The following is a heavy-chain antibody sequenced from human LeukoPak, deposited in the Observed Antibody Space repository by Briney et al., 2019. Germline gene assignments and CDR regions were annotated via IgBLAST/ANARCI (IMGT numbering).Heavy chain of an antibody. V-gene: IGHV3-30*18. D-gene: IGHD3-10*01. CDR1: GFTFSNYG. CDR2: ISYDGTIK. J-gene: IGHJ4*02. Sequence: GGSLRLSCAASGFTFSNYGMHWVRQAPGKGLEWVAVISYDGTIKYYADSVKGRFTISRDNSKNTLYLQMDSLRAEDTAVYNCAKDYYGDWGQGTLVTVSS. CDR3: AKDYYGD.